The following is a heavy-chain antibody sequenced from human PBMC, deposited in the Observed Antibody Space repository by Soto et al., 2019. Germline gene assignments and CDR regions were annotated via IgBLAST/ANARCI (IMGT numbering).Heavy chain of an antibody. J-gene: IGHJ5*02. D-gene: IGHD3-16*01. V-gene: IGHV3-15*07. Sequence: EVQLVESGGGLVKPGGSLRLSCAASGFTFSNAWMNWVRQAPGKGLEWVGRIKSKTDGGTTDYAAPVKGRFTISRDDSKNTLYLQMNSLKTEDTAVDYCTTDLGGGWTYNWFDPWGQGTLVNVSS. CDR3: TTDLGGGWTYNWFDP. CDR2: IKSKTDGGTT. CDR1: GFTFSNAW.